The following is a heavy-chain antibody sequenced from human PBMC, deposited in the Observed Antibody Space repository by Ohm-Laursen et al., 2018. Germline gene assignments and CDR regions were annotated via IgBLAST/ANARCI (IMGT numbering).Heavy chain of an antibody. CDR3: ARDWGSECSSTSCYPDY. CDR1: GYTFTSYY. J-gene: IGHJ4*02. V-gene: IGHV1-46*01. Sequence: SSVKVSCKASGYTFTSYYMHWVRQAPGQGLEWMGIINPGGGSTSYAQKFQGRVTMTRDTSTSTVYMELSSLRSEDTAVYYCARDWGSECSSTSCYPDYWGQGTLVTVSS. D-gene: IGHD2-2*01. CDR2: INPGGGST.